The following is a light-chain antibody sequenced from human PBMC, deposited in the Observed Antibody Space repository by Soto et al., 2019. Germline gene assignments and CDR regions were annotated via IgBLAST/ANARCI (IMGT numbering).Light chain of an antibody. CDR2: AAS. V-gene: IGKV1-12*01. CDR3: HQANSFPFT. J-gene: IGKJ5*01. CDR1: QGISRW. Sequence: DIQMTQSPSSVSASVGDRVTITCRASQGISRWLAWYQQKPGKAPKLLIYAASSLQSGVPSRFSGCGSGTDFTHPITSLQPEDFAPYYCHQANSFPFTFGQGTRLEI.